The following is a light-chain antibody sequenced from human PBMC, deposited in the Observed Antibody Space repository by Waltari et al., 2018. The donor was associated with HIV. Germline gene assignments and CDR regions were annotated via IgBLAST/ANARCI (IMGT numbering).Light chain of an antibody. V-gene: IGKV3-15*01. CDR3: QQYNTWPPDT. Sequence: EVVMTQIQDTLSVSPGDRVTPLCWASQSVTTNLAWYQQKPGQAPKLLIYNASTRATGIPSRFTGSGSEKDFALTITGLHSEDFATYYCQQYNTWPPDTFGQGTKLDIK. CDR2: NAS. J-gene: IGKJ2*01. CDR1: QSVTTN.